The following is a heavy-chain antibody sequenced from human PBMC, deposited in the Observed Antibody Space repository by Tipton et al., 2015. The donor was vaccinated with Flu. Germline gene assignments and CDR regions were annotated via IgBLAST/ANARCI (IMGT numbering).Heavy chain of an antibody. J-gene: IGHJ1*01. V-gene: IGHV4-31*03. Sequence: TLSLTCTVSGGSISSGGYYWSWIRQHPGKGLEWIGYIYYSGSTYYNPSLKSRVTISVDTSKNQFSLKLSSVTAADTAVYYCARGVIAAAPAEYFQHWGQGTLVTVSS. CDR2: IYYSGST. CDR1: GGSISSGGYY. D-gene: IGHD6-13*01. CDR3: ARGVIAAAPAEYFQH.